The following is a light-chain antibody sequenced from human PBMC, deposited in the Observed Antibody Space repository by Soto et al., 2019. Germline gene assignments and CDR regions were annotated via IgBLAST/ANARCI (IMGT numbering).Light chain of an antibody. J-gene: IGLJ2*01. Sequence: QSALTQPPSASGSPGQSVTISCTGTSSDVGSYNYVSWYQQHPGKAPKLIIYEISKRPSGAPDRFSGSKSGNTASLTVSGLQAEDEADYYCSSYAGSNNLVFGGGTKLTVL. CDR1: SSDVGSYNY. V-gene: IGLV2-8*01. CDR3: SSYAGSNNLV. CDR2: EIS.